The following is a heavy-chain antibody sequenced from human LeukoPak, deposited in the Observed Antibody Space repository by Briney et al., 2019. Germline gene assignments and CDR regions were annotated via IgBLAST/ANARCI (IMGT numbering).Heavy chain of an antibody. D-gene: IGHD4-23*01. CDR3: ARPTTVVTPEY. Sequence: ETLSLTCTVSGGSISSSSYYWGWIRQPPGKGLEWVSYINSSSSTIYYADSVKGRFTISRDNAKNSLYLQMNSLRAEDTAVYYCARPTTVVTPEYWGQGTLVTVSS. V-gene: IGHV3-48*01. J-gene: IGHJ4*02. CDR1: GGSISSSS. CDR2: INSSSSTI.